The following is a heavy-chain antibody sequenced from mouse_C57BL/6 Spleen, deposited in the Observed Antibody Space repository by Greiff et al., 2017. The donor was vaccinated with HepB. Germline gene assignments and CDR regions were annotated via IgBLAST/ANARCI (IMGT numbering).Heavy chain of an antibody. CDR2: IWSGGST. J-gene: IGHJ1*03. V-gene: IGHV2-2*01. D-gene: IGHD2-4*01. CDR1: GFSLTSYG. Sequence: VQVVESGPGLVQPSQSLSITCTVSGFSLTSYGVHWVRQSPGKGLEWLGVIWSGGSTDYNAAFISRLSISKDNSKSQVFFKMNSLQADDTAIYYCARGYYDYDGYFDVWGTGTTVTVSS. CDR3: ARGYYDYDGYFDV.